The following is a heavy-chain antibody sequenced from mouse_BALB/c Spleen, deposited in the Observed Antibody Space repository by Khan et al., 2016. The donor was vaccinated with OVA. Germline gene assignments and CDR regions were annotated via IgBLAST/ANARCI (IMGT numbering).Heavy chain of an antibody. CDR1: GFTFSNYW. J-gene: IGHJ3*01. V-gene: IGHV6-6*02. CDR3: ARGSRAWFAY. CDR2: IRLKSDNYAT. Sequence: EVKLEESGGGLVLPGGSMQLSCVASGFTFSNYWLNWVRQSPERGLEWIAEIRLKSDNYATHYAESVKGRFTISRDDSRSTVYLQMNNFRSEDTAIYYWARGSRAWFAYWGQGTLVTVSA.